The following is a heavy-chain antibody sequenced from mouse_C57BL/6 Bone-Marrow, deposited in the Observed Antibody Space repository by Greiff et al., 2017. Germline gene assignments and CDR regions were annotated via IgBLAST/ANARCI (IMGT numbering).Heavy chain of an antibody. V-gene: IGHV1-59*01. Sequence: QVQLQQPGAELVRPGTSVKLSCKASGYTFTSYWMHWVKQRPGQGLEWIGVIDPSDSYTNYNQKFKGKATLTVDTSSSTAYMQLSSLTSEDAAVYYCARETYDSLAYWGQGTLVTVSA. CDR1: GYTFTSYW. J-gene: IGHJ3*01. D-gene: IGHD2-4*01. CDR2: IDPSDSYT. CDR3: ARETYDSLAY.